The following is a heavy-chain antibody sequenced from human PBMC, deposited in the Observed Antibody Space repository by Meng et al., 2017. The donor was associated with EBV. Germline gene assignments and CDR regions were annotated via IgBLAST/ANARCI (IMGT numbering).Heavy chain of an antibody. V-gene: IGHV4-61*01. J-gene: IGHJ4*02. D-gene: IGHD2-2*01. Sequence: QVQRQGSGAGLVKPSETLSLTCTVSGASVSGGTFHWSWIRQPPGKELQWIGYIYDGGTTIYNPSLKSRVTIFLDTSRNQFSLGLRSVTTADTAVYYCAKSSSSTPGVVDSWGQGTLVTVSS. CDR3: AKSSSSTPGVVDS. CDR1: GASVSGGTFH. CDR2: IYDGGTT.